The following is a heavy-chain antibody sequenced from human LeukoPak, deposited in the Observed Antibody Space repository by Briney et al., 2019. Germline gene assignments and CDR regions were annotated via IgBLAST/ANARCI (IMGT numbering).Heavy chain of an antibody. CDR1: GCSISSSRYY. V-gene: IGHV4-39*01. CDR2: IYYSGRT. D-gene: IGHD3-22*01. J-gene: IGHJ2*01. Sequence: SETVSLTCTVSGCSISSSRYYWGWIRQPPGKGLEWIGNIYYSGRTYYNPSLKSRVTISVDTPKNQFSLKLSSVTAADTAVHYCARGVTMIVVVIHDWYFDLWGRGTLVTVSS. CDR3: ARGVTMIVVVIHDWYFDL.